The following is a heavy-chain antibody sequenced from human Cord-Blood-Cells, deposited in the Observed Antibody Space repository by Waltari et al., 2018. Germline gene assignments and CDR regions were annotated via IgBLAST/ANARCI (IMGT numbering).Heavy chain of an antibody. D-gene: IGHD4-17*01. CDR1: GYTFTGYY. CDR2: INPNRGGT. V-gene: IGHV1-2*02. J-gene: IGHJ4*02. Sequence: QVQLVQSGAEVKKPGASVKVSCKASGYTFTGYYMHWVRQAPGQGLEWMGWINPNRGGTNYAQKCQGRVTMTRETSISTAYMGLSRLRSDDTAVYYCASGVYGDYYFDYWGQGTLVTVSS. CDR3: ASGVYGDYYFDY.